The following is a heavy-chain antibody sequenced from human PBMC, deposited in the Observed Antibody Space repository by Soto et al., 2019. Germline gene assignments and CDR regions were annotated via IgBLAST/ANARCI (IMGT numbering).Heavy chain of an antibody. D-gene: IGHD6-19*01. CDR2: IWYDGSNK. Sequence: PGGSLRLSCAASGFTFSSYGMHWVRQAPGKGLEWVAVIWYDGSNKYYADSVKDRFTISRDNSKNTLYLQMNSLRAEDTAVYYCARDLYSSGWYFPCIYWGQGTLVTVSS. V-gene: IGHV3-33*01. J-gene: IGHJ4*02. CDR3: ARDLYSSGWYFPCIY. CDR1: GFTFSSYG.